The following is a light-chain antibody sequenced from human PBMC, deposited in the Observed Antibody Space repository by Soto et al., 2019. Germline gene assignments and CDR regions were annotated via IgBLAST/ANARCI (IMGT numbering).Light chain of an antibody. V-gene: IGLV2-14*03. CDR2: DVS. CDR1: SSDIGDYDY. J-gene: IGLJ3*02. Sequence: QSVLTQPASVSGSPGQSITISCSGTSSDIGDYDYVSWYQQQPDKAPKLMIYDVSDRPSGVSDRFSGSKSGNTASLTISGLQAEDEADYYCASYTSSNSWVFGGGTKVTVL. CDR3: ASYTSSNSWV.